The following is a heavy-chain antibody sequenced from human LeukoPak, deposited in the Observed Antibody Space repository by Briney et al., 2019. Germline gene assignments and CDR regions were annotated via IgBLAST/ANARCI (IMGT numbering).Heavy chain of an antibody. Sequence: PSQTLSLTLTVSGGSLSSGSYSWSLIRPPPGEGLGWIGRVYSSGSTNYNPSLKSRVTISVDTSKNQFSLKLSSVTAADTAVYYCAGDYDFWSGYPHAYDAFDIWGQGTMVTVSS. V-gene: IGHV4-61*02. J-gene: IGHJ3*02. D-gene: IGHD3-3*01. CDR3: AGDYDFWSGYPHAYDAFDI. CDR1: GGSLSSGSYS. CDR2: VYSSGST.